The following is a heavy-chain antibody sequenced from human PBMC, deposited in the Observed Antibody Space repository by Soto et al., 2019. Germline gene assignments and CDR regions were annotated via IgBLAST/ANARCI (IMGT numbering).Heavy chain of an antibody. CDR2: ISSNGGST. CDR1: GFTVSSNY. J-gene: IGHJ4*02. D-gene: IGHD3-22*01. Sequence: GGSLRLSCAASGFTVSSNYMSWVRQAPGKGLEYVSAISSNGGSTYYANSVKGRFTISRDNSKNTLYLQMGSLRAEDMAVYYCARGKYYDSSGYYYFDYWGQGTLVTVSS. V-gene: IGHV3-64*01. CDR3: ARGKYYDSSGYYYFDY.